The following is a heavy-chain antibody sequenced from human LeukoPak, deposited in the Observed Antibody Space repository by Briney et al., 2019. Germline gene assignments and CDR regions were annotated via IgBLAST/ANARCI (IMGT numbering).Heavy chain of an antibody. J-gene: IGHJ4*02. D-gene: IGHD6-13*01. CDR2: ISSSSSYI. CDR1: GFTFSSYS. CDR3: AKAGSIAAAGTYDY. Sequence: GGSLRLSCAASGFTFSSYSMNWVRQAPGKGLEWVSSISSSSSYIYYADSVKGRFTISRDNAKNSLYLQMNSLRAEDTAVYYCAKAGSIAAAGTYDYWGQGTLVTVSS. V-gene: IGHV3-21*04.